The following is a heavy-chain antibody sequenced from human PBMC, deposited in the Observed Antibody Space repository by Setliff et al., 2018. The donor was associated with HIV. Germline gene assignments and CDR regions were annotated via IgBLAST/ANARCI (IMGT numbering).Heavy chain of an antibody. CDR2: IYPGDSVT. V-gene: IGHV5-51*01. CDR3: TRRRRAPGIEDLEAY. D-gene: IGHD1-26*01. Sequence: GESLKISCTASGYIFTNYWIGWVRQMPGKGLEWIGVIYPGDSVTRYGPSFQGQVSISADRSITTAYLQWNRLEASDTAIYYCTRRRRAPGIEDLEAYWGQGTLVTVSS. J-gene: IGHJ4*02. CDR1: GYIFTNYW.